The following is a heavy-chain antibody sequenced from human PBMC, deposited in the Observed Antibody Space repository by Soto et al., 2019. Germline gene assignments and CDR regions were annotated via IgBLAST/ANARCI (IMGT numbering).Heavy chain of an antibody. CDR1: GGTFSTYT. J-gene: IGHJ5*02. D-gene: IGHD3-22*01. V-gene: IGHV1-69*12. Sequence: QVQLVQSGAEVKKPGSSVKVSCKASGGTFSTYTMSWVRQAPGQGLEWMGGIIPMFGTTTYAENFQGRVTIPADESTSAAYVELTSRSSEDTAVYSCTGDLYCFDGSASYGHNWVDPWGQGTRVTVSS. CDR2: IIPMFGTT. CDR3: TGDLYCFDGSASYGHNWVDP.